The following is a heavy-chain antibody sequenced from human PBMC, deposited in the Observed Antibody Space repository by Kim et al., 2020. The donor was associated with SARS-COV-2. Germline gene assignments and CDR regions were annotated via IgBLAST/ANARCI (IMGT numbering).Heavy chain of an antibody. V-gene: IGHV1-2*02. Sequence: ASVKVSCKASGYTFTGYYMHWVRQAPGQGLEWMGWINPNSGGTNYAQKFQGRVTMTRDTSISTAYMELSRLRSDDTAVYYCARDRWGWNYPLATYWGQGTLVTVSS. CDR1: GYTFTGYY. CDR2: INPNSGGT. CDR3: ARDRWGWNYPLATY. J-gene: IGHJ4*02. D-gene: IGHD1-7*01.